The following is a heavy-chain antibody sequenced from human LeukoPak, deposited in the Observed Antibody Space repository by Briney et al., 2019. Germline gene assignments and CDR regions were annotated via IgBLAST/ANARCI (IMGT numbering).Heavy chain of an antibody. D-gene: IGHD3-10*01. J-gene: IGHJ5*02. CDR2: INPNSGGT. CDR1: GYTFTGYY. CDR3: ARDHDYGSGSAVESP. Sequence: ASVKVSCKASGYTFTGYYMHWVRQAPGQGLEWMGWINPNSGGTNYAQKFQGRVTMTRDTSISTAYMELCRLRSDDTAVYYCARDHDYGSGSAVESPWGQGTLVTVSS. V-gene: IGHV1-2*02.